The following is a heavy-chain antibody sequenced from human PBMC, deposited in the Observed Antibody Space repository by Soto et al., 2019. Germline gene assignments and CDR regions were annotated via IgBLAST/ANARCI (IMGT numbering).Heavy chain of an antibody. CDR1: GGSISSGGYS. Sequence: SETLSLTCAVSGGSISSGGYSWSWIRQPPGKGLEWIGYIYHSGSTYYNPSLKSRVTISVDRSKNQFSLKLSSVTAADTAVYYCASYNHYYYYGMDVWGQGTTVTVSS. D-gene: IGHD3-10*01. CDR3: ASYNHYYYYGMDV. CDR2: IYHSGST. J-gene: IGHJ6*02. V-gene: IGHV4-30-2*01.